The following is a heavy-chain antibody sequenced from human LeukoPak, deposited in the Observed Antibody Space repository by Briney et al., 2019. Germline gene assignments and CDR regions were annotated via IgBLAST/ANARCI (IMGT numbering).Heavy chain of an antibody. CDR2: INPNSGGT. CDR1: GYTFTGYY. V-gene: IGHV1-2*02. CDR3: ASRSSTVAKFPFHY. Sequence: GASVKVSCKASGYTFTGYYMHWVRQAPGQGLEWMGWINPNSGGTNYAQKFQGRVTMTRGTSISTAYMELSRLRSDDTAVYYCASRSSTVAKFPFHYWGQGTLVTVSS. J-gene: IGHJ4*02. D-gene: IGHD4-17*01.